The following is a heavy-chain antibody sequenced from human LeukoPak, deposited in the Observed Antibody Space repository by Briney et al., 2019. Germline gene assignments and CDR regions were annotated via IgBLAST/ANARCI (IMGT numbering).Heavy chain of an antibody. D-gene: IGHD1-26*01. CDR3: ARVIVGATTDFFDY. V-gene: IGHV3-30*14. CDR2: ISYDGSNK. Sequence: GRSLRLSCAASGFTFSSYAMHWVRQAPGKGLEWVAVISYDGSNKYYADSVKGRFTISRDNSKNTLYLQMNSLTAEDTAVYYCARVIVGATTDFFDYWGQGTLVTVSS. CDR1: GFTFSSYA. J-gene: IGHJ4*02.